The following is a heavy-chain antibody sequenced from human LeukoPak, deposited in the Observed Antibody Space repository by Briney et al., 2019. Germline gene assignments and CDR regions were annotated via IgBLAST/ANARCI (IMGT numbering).Heavy chain of an antibody. CDR3: ARVRVGGTANWFDP. CDR1: GFTFGSYA. V-gene: IGHV3-23*01. CDR2: ISGNAGST. Sequence: GGSLRLSCAASGFTFGSYAMSWVRQAPGKGLEWVSAISGNAGSTYYGDSVKGRFSISRDNSENTLYLQMNSLSAADTAVYYCARVRVGGTANWFDPWGQGTLVTVSS. D-gene: IGHD1-26*01. J-gene: IGHJ5*02.